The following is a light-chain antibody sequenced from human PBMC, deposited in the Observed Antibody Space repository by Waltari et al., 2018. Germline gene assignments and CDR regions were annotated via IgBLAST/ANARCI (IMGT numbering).Light chain of an antibody. V-gene: IGLV2-23*01. CDR2: EGS. CDR3: CSFVGNQNRM. J-gene: IGLJ3*02. Sequence: QSALTQPASVSGSPGQSITISCTGSSSDIGRYNLVSWYRHHPGKAPKLIIYEGSQRPSGISDRFSGSKSGNRASLTIAGLQAEDEGDYYCCSFVGNQNRMFGGGTKLTVL. CDR1: SSDIGRYNL.